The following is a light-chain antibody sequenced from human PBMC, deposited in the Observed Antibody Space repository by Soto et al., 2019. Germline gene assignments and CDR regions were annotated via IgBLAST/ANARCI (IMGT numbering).Light chain of an antibody. CDR1: GSDIAGYNY. V-gene: IGLV2-14*01. J-gene: IGLJ1*01. CDR2: EVT. CDR3: TSFTSTSSLYV. Sequence: QSSLTQPASVSGSLGQSITISCTGTGSDIAGYNYISWYQQLPGKAPKLMIYEVTIRPSGISNRFSGSKSGNTASLTISGLQAEDEAAYFCTSFTSTSSLYVFGTGTKLTVL.